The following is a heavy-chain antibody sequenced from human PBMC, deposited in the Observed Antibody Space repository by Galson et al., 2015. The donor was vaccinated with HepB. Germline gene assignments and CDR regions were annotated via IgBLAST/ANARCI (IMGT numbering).Heavy chain of an antibody. J-gene: IGHJ6*02. Sequence: SVKVSCKASGGTFSSYTISWVRQAPGQGLEWMGRIIPILGIANYAQKFQGRVTITADKSTSTAYMELSSLRSEDTAVYYCASTSGYCSSTSCYAEYYYYGMDVWGQGTTVTVSS. V-gene: IGHV1-69*02. D-gene: IGHD2-2*01. CDR1: GGTFSSYT. CDR2: IIPILGIA. CDR3: ASTSGYCSSTSCYAEYYYYGMDV.